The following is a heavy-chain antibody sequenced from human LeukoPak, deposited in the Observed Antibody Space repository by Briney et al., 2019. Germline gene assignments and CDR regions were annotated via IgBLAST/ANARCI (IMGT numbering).Heavy chain of an antibody. CDR2: ISGSGGST. CDR3: ARRIQLWSRPFDY. Sequence: PGGSLRLSCAASGFTFSGYAMSWVRQAPGKGLEWVSAISGSGGSTYYADSVKGRFTISRDNSKNTLYLQMNSLRAEDTAVYYCARRIQLWSRPFDYWGQGTLVTVSS. CDR1: GFTFSGYA. V-gene: IGHV3-23*01. D-gene: IGHD5-18*01. J-gene: IGHJ4*02.